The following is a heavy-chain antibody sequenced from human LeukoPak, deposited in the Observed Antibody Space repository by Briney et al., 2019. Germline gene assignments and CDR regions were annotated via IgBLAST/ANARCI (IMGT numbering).Heavy chain of an antibody. CDR3: ARWALSTVDHYFDY. V-gene: IGHV3-7*04. CDR2: IKQDGSEK. Sequence: PGRSLRLSCAASGFTFSSYWMSWVRQAPAKGLEWVANIKQDGSEKYYVDSVKGRFTISRDNAKNSLYLQMNSLRAEDTAVYYCARWALSTVDHYFDYWGQGTLVTVSS. D-gene: IGHD4-17*01. CDR1: GFTFSSYW. J-gene: IGHJ4*02.